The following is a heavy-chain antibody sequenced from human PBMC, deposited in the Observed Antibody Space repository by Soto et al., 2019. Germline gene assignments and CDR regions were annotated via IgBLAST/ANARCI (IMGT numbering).Heavy chain of an antibody. CDR1: GFSLSNARMG. V-gene: IGHV2-26*01. CDR2: IFSNDEK. CDR3: ARIISGALPAAIDY. Sequence: QVTLKESGPVLVKPTETLTLTCTVSGFSLSNARMGVSWIRQPPGKALEWLAHIFSNDEKSYSTSLKSRLTSYKDTSKSQVVLTMTNMDPVDTATYYCARIISGALPAAIDYWGQGTLVTVSS. D-gene: IGHD2-15*01. J-gene: IGHJ4*02.